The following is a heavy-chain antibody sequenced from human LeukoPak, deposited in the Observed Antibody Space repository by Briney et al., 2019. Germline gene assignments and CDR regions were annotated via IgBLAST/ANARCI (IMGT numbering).Heavy chain of an antibody. Sequence: ASVKVSCKASGYTFTSYAMHWVRQAPGQRLEWMGWINAGNGNTKYSQKFQGRITITRDTSASTAYMELRSLRSDDTAVYYCARGPYCSSTTCNRGTFDIWGQGTLVTVSS. J-gene: IGHJ3*02. CDR1: GYTFTSYA. V-gene: IGHV1-3*01. CDR3: ARGPYCSSTTCNRGTFDI. CDR2: INAGNGNT. D-gene: IGHD2-2*02.